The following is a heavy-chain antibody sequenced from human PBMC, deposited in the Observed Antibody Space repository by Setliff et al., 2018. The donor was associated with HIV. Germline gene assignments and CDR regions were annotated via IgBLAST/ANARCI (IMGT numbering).Heavy chain of an antibody. CDR1: GYTFINYD. CDR2: MNPNSGNT. CDR3: AREVDGLELDH. J-gene: IGHJ4*02. V-gene: IGHV1-8*01. Sequence: RASVKVSCKASGYTFINYDINWVRQATGQGLEWMGWMNPNSGNTGYSQKFQGRVTMTRNTSTSTAYMELSSLTSEDTAVYYCAREVDGLELDHWGQGTLVTVSS.